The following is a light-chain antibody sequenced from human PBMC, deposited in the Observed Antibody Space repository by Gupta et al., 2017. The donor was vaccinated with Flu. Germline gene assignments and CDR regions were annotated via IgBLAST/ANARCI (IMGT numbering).Light chain of an antibody. V-gene: IGLV6-57*03. CDR2: DDS. CDR3: QYYDTKNPCV. J-gene: IGLJ3*02. Sequence: NFILTQPHSVSESPGKTVTISCSRSSGAIASNYVEWYQQRPGSAPSILIYDDSHRPSGVPDRFSYAIDTASNSASPIISGLKTEDQADYYCQYYDTKNPCVYGVGTKFTVL. CDR1: SGAIASNY.